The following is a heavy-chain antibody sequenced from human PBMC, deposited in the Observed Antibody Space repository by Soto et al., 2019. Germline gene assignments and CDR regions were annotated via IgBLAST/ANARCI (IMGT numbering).Heavy chain of an antibody. J-gene: IGHJ4*02. Sequence: EVQLVESGGGLVQPGGSLRLSCAASGFTVSSNYISWVRQAPGNGLEWVSVIYSGGSTYYADSVKGRFTISRDNSKNTLYLQMNSLRAEDTAVYYCARDQTYYGSESDLPLEYWGQGTLVTVSS. CDR1: GFTVSSNY. CDR2: IYSGGST. D-gene: IGHD3-10*01. V-gene: IGHV3-66*01. CDR3: ARDQTYYGSESDLPLEY.